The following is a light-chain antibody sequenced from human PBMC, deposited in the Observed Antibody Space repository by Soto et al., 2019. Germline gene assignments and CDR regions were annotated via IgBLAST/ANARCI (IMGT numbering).Light chain of an antibody. V-gene: IGLV1-44*01. CDR2: SNN. CDR1: SSNIGSNT. CDR3: AAWDDSLNGHVV. Sequence: QPVLTQPPSPSGTPGQRVTISCSGSSSNIGSNTVNWYQQLPGTAPKLLIYSNNQRPSGVPDRFSGSKSGTSASLAISGLQSEDEADYYCAAWDDSLNGHVVFGGGTKLTVL. J-gene: IGLJ2*01.